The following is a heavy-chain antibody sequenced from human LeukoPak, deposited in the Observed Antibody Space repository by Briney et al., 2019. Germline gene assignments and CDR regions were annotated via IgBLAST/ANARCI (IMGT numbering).Heavy chain of an antibody. Sequence: RTSETLSLTCTVSGGSVSSVNHYWSWMRQPPGKGLEWIGYIHYSGSTTYNPSLKSRVTISIDTSKTQFSLKLSSVTAADTALYYCARVRIAAAGTYLDYWGQGTLVTVSS. CDR1: GGSVSSVNHY. CDR3: ARVRIAAAGTYLDY. CDR2: IHYSGST. D-gene: IGHD6-13*01. J-gene: IGHJ4*02. V-gene: IGHV4-61*01.